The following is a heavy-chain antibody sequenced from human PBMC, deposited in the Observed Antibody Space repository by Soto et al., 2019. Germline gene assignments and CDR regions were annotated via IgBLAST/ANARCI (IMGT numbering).Heavy chain of an antibody. CDR3: ARDISGPGSGYWGDTFDI. CDR2: ISGYNGNT. CDR1: CYTFTSYG. Sequence: GASVKVSCKSSCYTFTSYGISLFRHSPGQWLEWMGLISGYNGNTNYAEKFQGRVTMTTDTSTRTAYLELRSLRSDDTAVYYCARDISGPGSGYWGDTFDIWGQGTMVTVSS. D-gene: IGHD3-22*01. J-gene: IGHJ3*02. V-gene: IGHV1-18*01.